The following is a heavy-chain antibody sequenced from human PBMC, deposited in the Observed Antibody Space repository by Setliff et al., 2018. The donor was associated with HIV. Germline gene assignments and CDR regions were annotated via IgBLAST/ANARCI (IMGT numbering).Heavy chain of an antibody. CDR3: ARDRTGDYDAFDI. J-gene: IGHJ3*02. D-gene: IGHD4-17*01. CDR2: ISSSGTYI. Sequence: GGSLRLSCAASGFNFSTHTMNWIRQAPGKGLEWVSSISSSGTYIYYADSMKGRFTISRDNAKNSLYLQMNSLRAEDTAVYYCARDRTGDYDAFDIWGQGTMVTVSS. V-gene: IGHV3-21*04. CDR1: GFNFSTHT.